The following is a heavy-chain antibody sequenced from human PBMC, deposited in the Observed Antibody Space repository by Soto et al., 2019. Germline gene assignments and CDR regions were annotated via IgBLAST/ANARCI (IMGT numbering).Heavy chain of an antibody. V-gene: IGHV3-64*02. CDR1: GFTFSSYA. Sequence: SGGSLRLSCAASGFTFSSYAMHWVRQAPGTGLESVSAISSTGGGTYYADSVKGRFTISRDNSKNTLYLQMGSLRAEDMAVYYCARGGPHIGSYWGDAFDIWGQGTTVTVSS. CDR3: ARGGPHIGSYWGDAFDI. D-gene: IGHD1-26*01. J-gene: IGHJ3*02. CDR2: ISSTGGGT.